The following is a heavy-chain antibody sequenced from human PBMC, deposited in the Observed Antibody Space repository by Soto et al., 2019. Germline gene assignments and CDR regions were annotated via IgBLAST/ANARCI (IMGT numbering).Heavy chain of an antibody. Sequence: PSETLSLTCTVSGGSISSYYWSWIRQPPGKGLEWIGYIYYSGSTNYNPSLKSRVTISVDTSKNQFSLKLSSVTAADTAVYYCARDGDSYYDSSGSLGDAFDIWGQGTMVTVSS. D-gene: IGHD3-22*01. V-gene: IGHV4-59*01. CDR3: ARDGDSYYDSSGSLGDAFDI. CDR2: IYYSGST. CDR1: GGSISSYY. J-gene: IGHJ3*02.